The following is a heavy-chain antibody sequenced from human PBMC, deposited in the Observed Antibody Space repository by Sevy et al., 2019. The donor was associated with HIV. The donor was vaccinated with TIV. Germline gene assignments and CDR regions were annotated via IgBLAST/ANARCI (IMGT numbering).Heavy chain of an antibody. D-gene: IGHD2-2*01. CDR1: GFTFSTYG. J-gene: IGHJ6*02. V-gene: IGHV3-30*02. Sequence: GGSPRLSCAASGFTFSTYGMHWVRQAPGKGLEWVAFIRFDGTIQYYTDSVKGRLTISKDNSKNTLDLQMNSLRAEDTAVYSCAKVLHIVVVPAAIDYFYGMDVWGQGTTVTVSS. CDR3: AKVLHIVVVPAAIDYFYGMDV. CDR2: IRFDGTIQ.